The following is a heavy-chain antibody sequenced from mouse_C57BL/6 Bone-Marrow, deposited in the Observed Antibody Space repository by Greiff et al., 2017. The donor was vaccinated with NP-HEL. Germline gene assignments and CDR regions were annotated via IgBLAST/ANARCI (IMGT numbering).Heavy chain of an antibody. Sequence: QVQLKQSGAELVKPGASVKMSCKASGYTFTSYWITWVKQRPGQGLEWIGDIYPGSGSTNYNEKFKSKATLTVDTSSSTAYMQLSSLTSEDSAVYYCARRGYYYGTDYYAMDYWGQGTSVTVSS. CDR3: ARRGYYYGTDYYAMDY. J-gene: IGHJ4*01. CDR2: IYPGSGST. CDR1: GYTFTSYW. V-gene: IGHV1-55*01. D-gene: IGHD1-1*01.